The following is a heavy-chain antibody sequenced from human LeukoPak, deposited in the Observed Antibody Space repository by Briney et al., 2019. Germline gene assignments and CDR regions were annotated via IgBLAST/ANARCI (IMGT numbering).Heavy chain of an antibody. CDR2: IKSKTDGGTI. CDR1: GFTFSNAW. V-gene: IGHV3-15*01. J-gene: IGHJ3*02. Sequence: GGSLRLSCAASGFTFSNAWMSWVRQAPGKGLEWVGRIKSKTDGGTIVYAAPVKGRFTISRDDSKNTLYLQMNSLKTEDTAVYYCARDPGGVGDYEYAFDIWGQGTMVTVSS. CDR3: ARDPGGVGDYEYAFDI. D-gene: IGHD4-17*01.